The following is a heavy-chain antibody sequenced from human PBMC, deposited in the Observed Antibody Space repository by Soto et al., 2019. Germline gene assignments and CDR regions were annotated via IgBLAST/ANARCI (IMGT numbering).Heavy chain of an antibody. D-gene: IGHD4-17*01. Sequence: QMQLQESGPGLVKPSETLSLTCTVSGGSVSSGSYYWNWIRQPPGKGLEWIGYIYHSGSTNYNPSLRSRVTISVDTSKNQFSLKLSSVTAADTAVYYCARSPTVTRDDAFEIWGQGTTVTVSP. CDR2: IYHSGST. V-gene: IGHV4-61*01. CDR3: ARSPTVTRDDAFEI. CDR1: GGSVSSGSYY. J-gene: IGHJ3*02.